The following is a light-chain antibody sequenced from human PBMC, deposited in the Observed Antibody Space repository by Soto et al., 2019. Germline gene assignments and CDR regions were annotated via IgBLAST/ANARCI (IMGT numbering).Light chain of an antibody. V-gene: IGKV3-15*01. Sequence: EIVMTQSPATLSVSPGERATLSCRASQSISSILAWYQQKPGQAPSLLIFDASTRATGIPARFSGSGSGTEFTLTIRSLQSEDFAVYYCHQSSDWVTFGQGTKVESK. CDR2: DAS. CDR1: QSISSI. J-gene: IGKJ1*01. CDR3: HQSSDWVT.